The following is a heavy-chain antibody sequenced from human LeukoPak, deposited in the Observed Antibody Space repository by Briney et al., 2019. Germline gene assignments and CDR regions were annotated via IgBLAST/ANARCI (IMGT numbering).Heavy chain of an antibody. CDR1: GFTFNNAW. V-gene: IGHV3-15*01. J-gene: IGHJ3*02. CDR3: TTGFFGVVNDAFDI. Sequence: GGSLRLSCAASGFTFNNAWMNWVRQAPGKGLEWVGRIYSKTDGGTADYAAPVKGRFTSSRDDSKNTLWLQMNSLKTEDTAVYYCTTGFFGVVNDAFDIWGQGTMVIVSS. D-gene: IGHD3-3*01. CDR2: IYSKTDGGTA.